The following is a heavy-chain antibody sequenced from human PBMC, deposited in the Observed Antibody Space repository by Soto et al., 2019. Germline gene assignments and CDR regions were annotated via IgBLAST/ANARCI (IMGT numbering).Heavy chain of an antibody. J-gene: IGHJ5*01. D-gene: IGHD2-15*01. Sequence: SETLSLTCTVSGGSISSYYWSWIRQPPGKGLEWIGYIYYSGSTNYNPSLKSRVTISVDTSKNQFSLKLNSVTAADTAVYYCARSVVVAAINWFVPGAKEPWSPYPQ. CDR1: GGSISSYY. V-gene: IGHV4-59*01. CDR3: ARSVVVAAINWFVP. CDR2: IYYSGST.